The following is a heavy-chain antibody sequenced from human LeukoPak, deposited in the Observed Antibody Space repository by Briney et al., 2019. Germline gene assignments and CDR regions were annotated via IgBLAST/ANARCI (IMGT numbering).Heavy chain of an antibody. J-gene: IGHJ4*02. Sequence: SETLSLTCTVSGGSLSGHYWSWIRQPPGKRLEWIGYVSYTGRTKYNPSLQSRVTISIDTSKSQFSLRLSSVTAADTAVYYCARKGPIAATGPDYWGQGALVTVSS. V-gene: IGHV4-59*11. CDR2: VSYTGRT. CDR3: ARKGPIAATGPDY. CDR1: GGSLSGHY. D-gene: IGHD6-13*01.